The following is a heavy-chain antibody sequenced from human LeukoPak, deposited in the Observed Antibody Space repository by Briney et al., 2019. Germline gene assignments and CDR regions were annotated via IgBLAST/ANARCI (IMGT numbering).Heavy chain of an antibody. CDR2: INHSGST. J-gene: IGHJ4*02. Sequence: TSETLSLTXAVYGGSFSGYYWSWIRQPPGKGLEWIGEINHSGSTNYNPSLKSRVTISVDTSKNQFSLKLSSVTAADTAVYYCARGTVTAIDYWGQGTLVTVSS. V-gene: IGHV4-34*01. CDR3: ARGTVTAIDY. CDR1: GGSFSGYY. D-gene: IGHD2-21*02.